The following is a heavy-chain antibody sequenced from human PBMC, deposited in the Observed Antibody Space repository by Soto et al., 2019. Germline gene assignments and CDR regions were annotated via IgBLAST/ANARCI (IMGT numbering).Heavy chain of an antibody. Sequence: GGSMRLSCAASGFNFSSYAMSWVRKTTGKGLEWVSAISGSGGSTYYADSVKGRFTISRDNSKNTLYLQMNSLRAEDTAVYYCAKFFPRGGSWPNYYSVLAFWGKGTTDTGSS. V-gene: IGHV3-23*01. CDR1: GFNFSSYA. CDR2: ISGSGGST. D-gene: IGHD6-13*01. J-gene: IGHJ6*04. CDR3: AKFFPRGGSWPNYYSVLAF.